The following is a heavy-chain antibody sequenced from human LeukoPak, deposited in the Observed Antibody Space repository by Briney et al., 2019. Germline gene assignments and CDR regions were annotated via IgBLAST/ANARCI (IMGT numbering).Heavy chain of an antibody. V-gene: IGHV3-53*01. J-gene: IGHJ4*02. D-gene: IGHD4-17*01. CDR1: GFTVSSNY. CDR2: IYSGGST. CDR3: ARAPFYGDFFFDY. Sequence: PGGSLRLSCAASGFTVSSNYMSWVRQAPGEGLEWVSVIYSGGSTYYADSVKGRFTISRDNSKNTLYLQMNSLRAEDTAVYYCARAPFYGDFFFDYWGQGTLVTVSS.